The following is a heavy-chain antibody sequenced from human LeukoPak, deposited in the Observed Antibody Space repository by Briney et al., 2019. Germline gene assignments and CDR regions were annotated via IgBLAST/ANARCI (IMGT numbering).Heavy chain of an antibody. V-gene: IGHV1-46*01. J-gene: IGHJ4*02. CDR1: GYTFGTHW. CDR2: INPSGDFR. CDR3: ARYSYGVAGHYYFDY. Sequence: ASVKVSCKASGYTFGTHWMHWVRQAPGQGLEWMGIINPSGDFRSYAQKFQGRITVTRDMSTRTVYMELSDLRPEDTAVYYCARYSYGVAGHYYFDYWGQGTLVTVSS. D-gene: IGHD5-18*01.